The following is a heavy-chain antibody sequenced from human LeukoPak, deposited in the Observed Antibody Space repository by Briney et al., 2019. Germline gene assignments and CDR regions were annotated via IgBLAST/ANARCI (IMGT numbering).Heavy chain of an antibody. CDR3: ARGDCSSSSCYVGLDS. J-gene: IGHJ4*02. Sequence: ASVKVSCKTSGGTFSSCTITWVRQAPGQGLEWMGGIIPMFDTANYAQKFQGRVTITADKSTNTAYMELTRLRSEDTAVYFCARGDCSSSSCYVGLDSWGAATLVTVSS. D-gene: IGHD2-2*01. CDR2: IIPMFDTA. CDR1: GGTFSSCT. V-gene: IGHV1-69*06.